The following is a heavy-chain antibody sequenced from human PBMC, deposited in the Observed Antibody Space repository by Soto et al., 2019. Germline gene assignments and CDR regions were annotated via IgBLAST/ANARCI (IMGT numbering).Heavy chain of an antibody. CDR3: ARRADIVATIRGVYYYGMDV. J-gene: IGHJ6*02. D-gene: IGHD5-12*01. Sequence: SVKVSCKASGGTFSSYTISWVRQAPGQGLEWMGRIIPILGIANSAQRFQGRVTITADKSTSTAYMELSSLRSEDTAVYYCARRADIVATIRGVYYYGMDVWG. CDR2: IIPILGIA. CDR1: GGTFSSYT. V-gene: IGHV1-69*02.